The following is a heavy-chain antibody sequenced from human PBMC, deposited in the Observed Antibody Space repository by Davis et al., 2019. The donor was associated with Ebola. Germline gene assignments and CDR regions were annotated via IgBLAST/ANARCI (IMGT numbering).Heavy chain of an antibody. Sequence: GESLKISCAASGFSFGICEMFWVRQAPGKGLEWVAFIKPDGSATRYADSVKGRFTISRDNAKNSLYLQMNSLRAEDTAVYYCARRAWFDPWGQGTLVTVSS. CDR2: IKPDGSAT. CDR3: ARRAWFDP. J-gene: IGHJ5*02. CDR1: GFSFGICE. V-gene: IGHV3-7*03.